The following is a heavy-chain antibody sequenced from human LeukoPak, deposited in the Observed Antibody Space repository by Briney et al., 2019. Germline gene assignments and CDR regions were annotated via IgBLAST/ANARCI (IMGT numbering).Heavy chain of an antibody. CDR2: ISHDGSDK. J-gene: IGHJ4*02. CDR1: GFTFSTYG. CDR3: AKDKSPHLALDF. V-gene: IGHV3-30*18. Sequence: AGGSLRLSCAASGFTFSTYGMHWVRQAPGKGLEWVAVISHDGSDKYYADSVKGRFTISRDNSKNTLYLQMNSLRAEDTAVYYCAKDKSPHLALDFWGQGTLVTVSS.